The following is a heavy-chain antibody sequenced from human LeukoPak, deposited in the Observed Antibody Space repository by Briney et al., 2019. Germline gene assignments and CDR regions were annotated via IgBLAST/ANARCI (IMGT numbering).Heavy chain of an antibody. CDR3: AREFEYDSSGYYQYYFDY. Sequence: ASVKVSCKASGYTFTSYDINWVRQATGQGLEWMGWMNPNSGNTGYAQKSQGRVTMTRNTSISTAYMELSSLRSEDTAVYYCAREFEYDSSGYYQYYFDYWGQGTLVTVSS. J-gene: IGHJ4*02. CDR1: GYTFTSYD. V-gene: IGHV1-8*01. CDR2: MNPNSGNT. D-gene: IGHD3-22*01.